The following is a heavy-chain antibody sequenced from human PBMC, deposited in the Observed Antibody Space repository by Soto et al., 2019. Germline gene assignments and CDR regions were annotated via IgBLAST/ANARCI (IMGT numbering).Heavy chain of an antibody. D-gene: IGHD6-13*01. CDR3: ARGPDSSSWFQYYYYYYYMDV. CDR2: ISSSSSYI. V-gene: IGHV3-21*01. CDR1: GFTFSSYS. Sequence: PGGSLRLSCAASGFTFSSYSMNWVRQAPGKGLEWVSSISSSSSYIYYADSVKGRFTISRDNAKNSLYLQMNSLRAEDTAVYYCARGPDSSSWFQYYYYYYYMDVWGKGTTVTVSS. J-gene: IGHJ6*03.